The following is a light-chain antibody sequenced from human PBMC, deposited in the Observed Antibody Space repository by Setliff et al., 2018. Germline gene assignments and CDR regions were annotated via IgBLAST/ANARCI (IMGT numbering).Light chain of an antibody. Sequence: QSALTQPRSVSGSPGQSVTISCTGTSSDVGGYNSVSWYQQHPDKPPKLIIYGVSTRPSGVPDRFSGSKSGNTASLTISGLQAEDEADYYCCSYGGTLYVFGTGTKVTVL. V-gene: IGLV2-11*01. CDR3: CSYGGTLYV. CDR1: SSDVGGYNS. J-gene: IGLJ1*01. CDR2: GVS.